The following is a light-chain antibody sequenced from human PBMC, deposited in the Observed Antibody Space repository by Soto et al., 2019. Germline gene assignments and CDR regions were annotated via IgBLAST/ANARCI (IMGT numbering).Light chain of an antibody. Sequence: EIVLTQSPGILSLSPGERATLSCRASQSVSNDYLAWYKQKPGQAPRLLIYGASTRATDVPDRFSGSGSGADFTLSISRLEPEDFAVYYCQQYGSSPPRTFGQGTKVDIK. V-gene: IGKV3-20*01. J-gene: IGKJ1*01. CDR2: GAS. CDR3: QQYGSSPPRT. CDR1: QSVSNDY.